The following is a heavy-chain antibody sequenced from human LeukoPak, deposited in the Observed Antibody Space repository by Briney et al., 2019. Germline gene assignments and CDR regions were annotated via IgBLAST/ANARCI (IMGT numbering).Heavy chain of an antibody. CDR2: INPNSGGT. CDR3: ARERDHYDSSGYWFVDAFDI. Sequence: GATVKVSCKASGYTFTGYYMHWVRQAPGQGLEWMGWINPNSGGTNYAQKFQGWVTMTRDTSISTAYMELSRLRSDDTAVYYCARERDHYDSSGYWFVDAFDIWGQGTMVTVSS. V-gene: IGHV1-2*04. CDR1: GYTFTGYY. J-gene: IGHJ3*02. D-gene: IGHD3-22*01.